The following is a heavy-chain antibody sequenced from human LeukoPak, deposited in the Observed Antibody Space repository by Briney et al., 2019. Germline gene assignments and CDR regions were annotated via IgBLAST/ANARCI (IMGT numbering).Heavy chain of an antibody. J-gene: IGHJ4*02. D-gene: IGHD2-2*01. CDR3: AKGYCISTKCFFDY. CDR1: GFTFDDYA. V-gene: IGHV3-9*01. CDR2: INWNSGSI. Sequence: GGSLRLSCAASGFTFDDYAMHWARQAPGKGLEWVSGINWNSGSIDSADSVKGRFTISRDNAVNSLYLQMNSLRAEDTALYYCAKGYCISTKCFFDYWGQGTLVTVSS.